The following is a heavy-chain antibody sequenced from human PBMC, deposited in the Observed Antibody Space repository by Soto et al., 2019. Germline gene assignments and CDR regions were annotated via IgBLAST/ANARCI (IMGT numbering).Heavy chain of an antibody. V-gene: IGHV1-18*01. CDR2: ISAYNGNT. J-gene: IGHJ4*02. Sequence: ASVKVSCKASGYTFTSYGISWVRQAPGQGLEWMGWISAYNGNTNYAQKLQGRVTMTTDTSTGTAYMELRSLRSDDTAVYYCARARRVGYCSGGSCVHYFDYWGQGTLVTAPQ. CDR1: GYTFTSYG. D-gene: IGHD2-15*01. CDR3: ARARRVGYCSGGSCVHYFDY.